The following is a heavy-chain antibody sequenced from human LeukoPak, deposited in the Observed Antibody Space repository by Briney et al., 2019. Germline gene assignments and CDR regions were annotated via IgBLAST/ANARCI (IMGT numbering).Heavy chain of an antibody. CDR3: AGGGSPGAYYYYYMDV. D-gene: IGHD3-10*01. Sequence: SETLSLTCTVSGYSISSGYYWGWIRQPPGKGLEWIGIIYHSGSTYYNPSLKSRVTISVDTSKTQFSLKLSSVTAADTAGYYCAGGGSPGAYYYYYMDVWGKGTTVTVSS. V-gene: IGHV4-38-2*02. J-gene: IGHJ6*03. CDR2: IYHSGST. CDR1: GYSISSGYY.